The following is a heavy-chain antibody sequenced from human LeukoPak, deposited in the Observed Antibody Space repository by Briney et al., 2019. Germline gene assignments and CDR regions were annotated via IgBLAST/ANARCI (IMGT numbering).Heavy chain of an antibody. CDR1: GGSISSSSYY. V-gene: IGHV4-39*01. D-gene: IGHD2-15*01. Sequence: PSETLSLTCTVSGGSISSSSYYWGWIRQPPGKGLEWIGSIYYSGSTYYNPSLKSRVTISVDTSKNQFSLKLSSVTAADTAVYYCARVVRYCSGGSCSENWFDPWGQGTLVTVSS. CDR2: IYYSGST. J-gene: IGHJ5*02. CDR3: ARVVRYCSGGSCSENWFDP.